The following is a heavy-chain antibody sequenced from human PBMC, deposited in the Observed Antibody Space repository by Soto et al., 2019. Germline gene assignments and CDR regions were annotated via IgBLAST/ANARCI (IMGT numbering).Heavy chain of an antibody. V-gene: IGHV1-18*04. CDR2: ISAYNGNT. Sequence: GASVKVSCKASGYTFTSYGISWLRQAPGQGLEWMGWISAYNGNTNYAQKLQGRVTMTTDTSTSTAYMELRSLRSDDTAVYYCARDSPWENYYYYGMDVWGQGTTVTVSS. J-gene: IGHJ6*02. D-gene: IGHD1-26*01. CDR1: GYTFTSYG. CDR3: ARDSPWENYYYYGMDV.